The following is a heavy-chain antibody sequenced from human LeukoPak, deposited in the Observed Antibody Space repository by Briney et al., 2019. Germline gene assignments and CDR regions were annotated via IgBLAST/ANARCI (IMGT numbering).Heavy chain of an antibody. J-gene: IGHJ6*03. Sequence: ASVKVSCKASGYTFTSYGISWVRQAPGQGLEWMGGIIPIFGTANYAQKFQGRVTITADESTSTAYMELSSLRSEDTAVYYCARSKITMIGEGRHYYYYYMDVWGKGTTVTISS. CDR2: IIPIFGTA. CDR3: ARSKITMIGEGRHYYYYYMDV. V-gene: IGHV1-69*13. D-gene: IGHD3-22*01. CDR1: GYTFTSYG.